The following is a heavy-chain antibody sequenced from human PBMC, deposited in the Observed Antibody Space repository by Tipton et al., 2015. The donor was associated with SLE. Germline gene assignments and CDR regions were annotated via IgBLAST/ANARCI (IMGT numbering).Heavy chain of an antibody. CDR1: GFTFSSYS. CDR3: AKDWGRRGGTYLFDY. V-gene: IGHV3-48*01. CDR2: ISSSSNTI. J-gene: IGHJ4*02. D-gene: IGHD1-26*01. Sequence: GSLRLSCAASGFTFSSYSMNWVRQAPGKGLEWVSYISSSSNTIYYADSVKGRFTISRDNSKNTLYLQMNSLRAEDTAVYYCAKDWGRRGGTYLFDYWGQGTLVTVSS.